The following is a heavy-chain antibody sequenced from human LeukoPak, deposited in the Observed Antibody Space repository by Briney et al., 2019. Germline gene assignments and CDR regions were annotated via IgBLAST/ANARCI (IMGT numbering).Heavy chain of an antibody. CDR1: GYTFISYG. J-gene: IGHJ5*02. CDR3: ARFCSGGGCYHNWFDP. CDR2: ISVYNGHT. D-gene: IGHD2-15*01. Sequence: ASVKVSCEASGYTFISYGISWVRQAPGQRLEWMGWISVYNGHTNYAQKLQDRVTMTTDTATNTAYMELRSLRSDDTAVYHCARFCSGGGCYHNWFDPWGQGTLVTVSS. V-gene: IGHV1-18*01.